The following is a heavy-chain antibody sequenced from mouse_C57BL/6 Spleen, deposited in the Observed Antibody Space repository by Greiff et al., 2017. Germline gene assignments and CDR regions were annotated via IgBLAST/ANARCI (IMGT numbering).Heavy chain of an antibody. V-gene: IGHV1-64*01. CDR3: ARWAITTVVDGVWLAY. CDR2: IHPNSGST. CDR1: GYTFTSYW. J-gene: IGHJ3*01. Sequence: VQLQQPGAELVKPGASVKLSCKASGYTFTSYWMHWVKQRPGQGLEWIGMIHPNSGSTNYNEKFKSKATLTVDKSSSTAYMQLSSLTSEDSAVYYCARWAITTVVDGVWLAYWGQGTLVTVSA. D-gene: IGHD1-1*01.